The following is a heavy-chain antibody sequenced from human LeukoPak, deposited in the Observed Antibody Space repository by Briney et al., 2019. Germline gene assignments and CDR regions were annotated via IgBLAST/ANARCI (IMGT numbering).Heavy chain of an antibody. J-gene: IGHJ6*03. CDR1: GYTFTGYY. Sequence: GASVTVSCKVSGYTFTGYYMHWVRHATGQGLVWIGWINPNSGGTNYAQKFQGRVTMTRDTSISTAYMELSRLRSDDTAVYYCARYDGNYYYYYMDVWGKGTTVTVSS. D-gene: IGHD4-23*01. CDR3: ARYDGNYYYYYMDV. V-gene: IGHV1-2*02. CDR2: INPNSGGT.